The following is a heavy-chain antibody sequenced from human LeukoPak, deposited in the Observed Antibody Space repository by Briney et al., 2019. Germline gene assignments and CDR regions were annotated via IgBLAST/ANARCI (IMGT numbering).Heavy chain of an antibody. CDR2: ISSGSSYI. CDR3: ARGSGIGFDY. V-gene: IGHV3-21*01. CDR1: GFTFSSYA. D-gene: IGHD2-21*01. J-gene: IGHJ4*02. Sequence: GGSLRLSCAASGFTFSSYAMNWVRQAPGKGPEWVSSISSGSSYIYYADSVKGRFTISRDSAKNSLYLQMNSLRAEDTAVYYCARGSGIGFDYWGQGTLVTVSS.